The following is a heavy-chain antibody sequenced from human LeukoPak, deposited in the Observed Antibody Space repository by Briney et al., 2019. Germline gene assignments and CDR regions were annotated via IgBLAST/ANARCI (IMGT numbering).Heavy chain of an antibody. J-gene: IGHJ6*02. V-gene: IGHV3-74*03. CDR1: QFNFSNYW. Sequence: TGGSLRLSCTASQFNFSNYWMHWVRQAPGKGLEWVSRINTDMTSPTYADSVKGRFTISRDNAKNTLYLQMDSLGVEDTAVYYCARGGGGRAMNYYYGMDVWGQGTTVTVSS. D-gene: IGHD2-21*01. CDR3: ARGGGGRAMNYYYGMDV. CDR2: INTDMTSP.